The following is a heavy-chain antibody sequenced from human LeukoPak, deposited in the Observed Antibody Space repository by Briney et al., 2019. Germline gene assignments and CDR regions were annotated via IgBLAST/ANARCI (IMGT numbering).Heavy chain of an antibody. CDR2: IIPIFGTA. D-gene: IGHD5-12*01. CDR1: GGTFSSYA. CDR3: AKAREIKRGGYDSHYFDF. Sequence: SVKVSCKASGGTFSSYAISWVRQAPGQGLEWMGGIIPIFGTANYAQKFQGRVTITADESTSTAYMELSSLRAEDTAVYYCAKAREIKRGGYDSHYFDFWGQGTLVTVSS. V-gene: IGHV1-69*13. J-gene: IGHJ4*02.